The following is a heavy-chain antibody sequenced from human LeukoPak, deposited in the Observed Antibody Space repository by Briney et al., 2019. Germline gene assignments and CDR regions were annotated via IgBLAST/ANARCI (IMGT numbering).Heavy chain of an antibody. V-gene: IGHV1-69*04. Sequence: VASVKVSCKASGGTFSSYAISWVRQAPGQGLEWMGRIIPILGIANYAQKFQGRVTITADKSTSTAYMELSSLRSEDKAVYYCARHTTVAPWWYFDLWGRGTLVTVSS. CDR3: ARHTTVAPWWYFDL. J-gene: IGHJ2*01. CDR1: GGTFSSYA. D-gene: IGHD4-23*01. CDR2: IIPILGIA.